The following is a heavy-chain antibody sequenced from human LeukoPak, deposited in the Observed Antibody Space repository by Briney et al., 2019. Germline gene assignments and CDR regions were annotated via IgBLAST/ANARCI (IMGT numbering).Heavy chain of an antibody. CDR1: GYTFTSYY. CDR3: ARAYSYGTPYYYYYMDV. Sequence: ASVKVSCKASGYTFTSYYMHWVRLAPGQGLEWMGIINPSGGSTSYAQKFQGRVTMTRDTSTSTVYMELSSLRSEDTAVYYCARAYSYGTPYYYYYMDVWGKGTTVTVSS. J-gene: IGHJ6*03. D-gene: IGHD5-18*01. V-gene: IGHV1-46*01. CDR2: INPSGGST.